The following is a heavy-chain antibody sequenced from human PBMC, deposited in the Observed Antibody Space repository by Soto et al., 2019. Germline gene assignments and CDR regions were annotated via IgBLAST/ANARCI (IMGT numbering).Heavy chain of an antibody. Sequence: PPETLSLTCTVSGGSISRYYRIWFRQPPGKGLKWIGYIYYSGSTNYNPSLKSRVTISVDTSKNQFSLKLSSVTAAYMAVYYCARDRRSRAAAGNYYYHMDVSGKGTSVPVS. V-gene: IGHV4-59*01. CDR2: IYYSGST. D-gene: IGHD6-13*01. CDR3: ARDRRSRAAAGNYYYHMDV. J-gene: IGHJ6*03. CDR1: GGSISRYY.